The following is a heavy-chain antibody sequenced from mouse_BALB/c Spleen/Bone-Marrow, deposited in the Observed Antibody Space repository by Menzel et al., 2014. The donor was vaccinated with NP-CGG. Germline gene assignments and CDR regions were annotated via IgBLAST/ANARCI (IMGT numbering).Heavy chain of an antibody. CDR2: TNPYDGGT. J-gene: IGHJ3*01. V-gene: IGHV1-18*01. Sequence: EVQLQQSGPELVKPGASMKISCKASGYSFTGYTMNWVKQSHGKNLEWIGLTNPYDGGTSYNQKFKGKATLTVDKSSSTAYMEFLSLTSEDSAVYYCAREGGYDGYYPLAYWGQGTLVTVSA. CDR3: AREGGYDGYYPLAY. D-gene: IGHD2-3*01. CDR1: GYSFTGYT.